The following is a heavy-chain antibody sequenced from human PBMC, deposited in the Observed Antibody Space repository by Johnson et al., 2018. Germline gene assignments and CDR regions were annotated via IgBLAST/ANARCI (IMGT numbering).Heavy chain of an antibody. CDR2: IYYSGST. D-gene: IGHD6-19*01. CDR3: AREPGGWSGAFDI. Sequence: VQLVESGPGLVKPSETLSLTCTVSGGSISSYYWSWIRQPPGKGLEWIGYIYYSGSTNYNPSLKSRVTISVDTSKNQFSLKLSSVTAADTAVYDCAREPGGWSGAFDIWGQGTMVTVSS. J-gene: IGHJ3*02. CDR1: GGSISSYY. V-gene: IGHV4-59*01.